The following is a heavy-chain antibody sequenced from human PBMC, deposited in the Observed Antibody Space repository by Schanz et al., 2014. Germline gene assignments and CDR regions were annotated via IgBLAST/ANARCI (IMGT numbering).Heavy chain of an antibody. J-gene: IGHJ5*02. CDR2: VFPNGIA. D-gene: IGHD5-12*01. CDR1: GGSIRSGTYY. Sequence: QVQLQESGPGLVKPSQTLSLTCTVSGGSIRSGTYYWSWIRQPAGKALEWVGRVFPNGIANYNPSPEGRVTMPLTTSKNQSSLTLTPLTAADTAVYYCARGGSVATIALYTWFDPWGQGTLVTVSS. V-gene: IGHV4-61*02. CDR3: ARGGSVATIALYTWFDP.